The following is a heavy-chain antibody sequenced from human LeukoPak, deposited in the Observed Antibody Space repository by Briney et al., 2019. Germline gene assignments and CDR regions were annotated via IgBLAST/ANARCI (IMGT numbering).Heavy chain of an antibody. J-gene: IGHJ5*02. CDR3: ARGITIFGVVIIDGYNWFDP. CDR1: GGSISSGDYY. V-gene: IGHV4-30-4*01. Sequence: SQTLSLTCTVSGGSISSGDYYWSWIRQPPGKGLEWIGYIYYSGSTYYNPSLKSRVTISVDTSKNQFSLKLSSVTAADTAVYYCARGITIFGVVIIDGYNWFDPWGQGTLVTVFS. D-gene: IGHD3-3*01. CDR2: IYYSGST.